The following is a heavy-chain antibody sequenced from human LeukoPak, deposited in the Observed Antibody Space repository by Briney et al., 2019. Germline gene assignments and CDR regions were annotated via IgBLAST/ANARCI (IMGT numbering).Heavy chain of an antibody. V-gene: IGHV3-30*18. Sequence: GGSLRLSCAASGFTFSSYGMHWVRQAPGKGLEWLAVISYDGSNKYYADSVKGRFTISRDNSKNTLYLQMNSLGAEGTAVYYCAKDIGHCSGGSCYSSGFQHWGQGALVTVSS. J-gene: IGHJ1*01. D-gene: IGHD2-15*01. CDR2: ISYDGSNK. CDR1: GFTFSSYG. CDR3: AKDIGHCSGGSCYSSGFQH.